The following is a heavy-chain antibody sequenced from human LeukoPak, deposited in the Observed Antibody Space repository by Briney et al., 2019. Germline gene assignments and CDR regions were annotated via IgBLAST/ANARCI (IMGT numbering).Heavy chain of an antibody. CDR2: IRYDGSNK. J-gene: IGHJ4*02. V-gene: IGHV3-30*02. Sequence: PGGSLRLSCAASGFTFSSYGMHWVRQAPGKGLEWVAFIRYDGSNKYYADSVKGRFTISRDNAKNSLFLQINNLRAEDTALYYCARGYKHGPFDSWGQGTLVTVSS. CDR1: GFTFSSYG. D-gene: IGHD5-18*01. CDR3: ARGYKHGPFDS.